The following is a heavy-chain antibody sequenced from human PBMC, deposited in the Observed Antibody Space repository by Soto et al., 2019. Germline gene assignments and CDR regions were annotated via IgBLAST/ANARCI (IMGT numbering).Heavy chain of an antibody. CDR3: ARRTSTSGWRHYFDY. V-gene: IGHV5-51*01. Sequence: GESLKISCKGFGYSFSNHWIGWVRQMPGKGLEWMGIIDLSNSGTRYSPSFQGQVAISADKSISTVYLQWSSLKASDTAMYYCARRTSTSGWRHYFDYWGQGTLVTVSS. CDR2: IDLSNSGT. CDR1: GYSFSNHW. D-gene: IGHD6-19*01. J-gene: IGHJ4*02.